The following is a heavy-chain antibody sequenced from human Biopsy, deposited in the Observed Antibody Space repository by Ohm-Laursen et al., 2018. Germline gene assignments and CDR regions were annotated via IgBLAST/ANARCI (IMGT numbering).Heavy chain of an antibody. Sequence: GASVKVSCKASGYAFHTYYMHWVRQAPGQGLEWLGDINPSGRYTRNAQSFQGRVTMTRDTSTSTVYMELSGLTSDDTAVYYCARPRGTATAIADGLDYWGQGTLVTVSS. J-gene: IGHJ4*02. CDR1: GYAFHTYY. V-gene: IGHV1-46*02. D-gene: IGHD2-21*02. CDR3: ARPRGTATAIADGLDY. CDR2: INPSGRYT.